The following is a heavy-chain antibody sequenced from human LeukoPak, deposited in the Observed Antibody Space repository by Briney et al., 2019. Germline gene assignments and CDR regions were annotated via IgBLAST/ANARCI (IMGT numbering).Heavy chain of an antibody. V-gene: IGHV3-21*01. D-gene: IGHD6-19*01. CDR1: GFTFSSYS. J-gene: IGHJ4*02. CDR2: ISSSSSYI. Sequence: PGGSLRLSCAASGFTFSSYSMNWVRQAPGKGLEWVSSISSSSSYIYYADSVKGRFTISRDNAKNSLYLQMNGLRAEDTAVYYCARGYSSGWFDYWGQGTLVTVSS. CDR3: ARGYSSGWFDY.